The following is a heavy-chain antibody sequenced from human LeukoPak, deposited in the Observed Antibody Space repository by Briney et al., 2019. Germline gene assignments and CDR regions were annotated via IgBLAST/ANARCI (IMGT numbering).Heavy chain of an antibody. J-gene: IGHJ5*02. CDR1: GYTFTSYG. V-gene: IGHV1-18*01. CDR2: ISAYNGNT. D-gene: IGHD3-3*01. Sequence: ASVKVSCKASGYTFTSYGISRVRQAPGQGLEWMGWISAYNGNTNYAQKLQGRVTMTTDTSTSTAYMELRSLRSDDTAVYYCARKLAIFGVVTHDPWGQGTLVTVSS. CDR3: ARKLAIFGVVTHDP.